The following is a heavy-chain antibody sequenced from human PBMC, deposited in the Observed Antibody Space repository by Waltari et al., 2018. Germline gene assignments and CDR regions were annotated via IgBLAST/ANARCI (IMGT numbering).Heavy chain of an antibody. D-gene: IGHD6-19*01. CDR2: IWYDGSNK. CDR1: GFTFSSYG. Sequence: QVQLVESGGGVVQPGRSLRLSCAASGFTFSSYGMHWVRQAPGKGLEWVAVIWYDGSNKYYADSGNGRFTISRDNSNNTLYLQMNSLRAEDTAVYYCARDGYSSGWYDRWALWYWGQGTLVTVSS. CDR3: ARDGYSSGWYDRWALWY. V-gene: IGHV3-33*01. J-gene: IGHJ4*02.